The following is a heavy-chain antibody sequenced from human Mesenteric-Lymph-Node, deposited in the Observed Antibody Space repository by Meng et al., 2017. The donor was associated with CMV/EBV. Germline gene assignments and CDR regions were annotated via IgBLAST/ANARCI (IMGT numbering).Heavy chain of an antibody. Sequence: GGSLRLSCSASGLQFRIYSLHWVRQIPGKGLEWVASLSSDGGERTYADSVKGRFTVSRDNSKNTLYLQMNSLRAEDTAVYYCAKDFSRDIGFVGFDIWGQGTMVTVSS. CDR3: AKDFSRDIGFVGFDI. CDR2: LSSDGGER. D-gene: IGHD2-15*01. J-gene: IGHJ3*02. CDR1: GLQFRIYS. V-gene: IGHV3-30*04.